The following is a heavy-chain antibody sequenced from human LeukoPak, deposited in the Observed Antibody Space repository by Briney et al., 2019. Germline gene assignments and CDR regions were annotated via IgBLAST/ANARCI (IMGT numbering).Heavy chain of an antibody. CDR3: ARSSLAVYFNY. CDR1: GASISSGNYY. CDR2: IFTRGTT. J-gene: IGHJ4*02. V-gene: IGHV4-61*09. D-gene: IGHD6-19*01. Sequence: SQTLSLTCTVSGASISSGNYYWNWIRQPAGKGLEWLGNIFTRGTTNYNASLESRLTISLDTARNQFSLSLRSVTAADTAIYFCARSSLAVYFNYWGQGTLVTASS.